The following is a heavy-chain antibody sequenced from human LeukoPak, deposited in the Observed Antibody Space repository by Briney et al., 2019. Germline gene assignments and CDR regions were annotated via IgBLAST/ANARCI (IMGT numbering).Heavy chain of an antibody. V-gene: IGHV4-4*07. J-gene: IGHJ5*02. Sequence: PSETLSLTCTVSGGSISSYYWSWIRQPAGKGLEWIGRIYTSGSTNYNPSLKSRVTMSVDTSKNQFSLKLSSVTAADTAVYYCARGLSGIAAAGMDKWFDPWGQGALVTVSS. CDR3: ARGLSGIAAAGMDKWFDP. D-gene: IGHD6-13*01. CDR1: GGSISSYY. CDR2: IYTSGST.